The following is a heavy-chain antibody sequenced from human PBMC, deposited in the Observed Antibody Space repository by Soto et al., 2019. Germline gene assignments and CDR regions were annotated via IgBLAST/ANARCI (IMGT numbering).Heavy chain of an antibody. V-gene: IGHV3-7*01. CDR2: IKQDGSEK. Sequence: GSLRLSCAASGFTFSSYWMSWVRQAPGKGLEWVANIKQDGSEKYYVDSVKGRFTISRDNAKNSLYLQMNSLRAEDTAVYYCARDGTGWFGELLGSDYWGQGTLVTVSS. CDR3: ARDGTGWFGELLGSDY. CDR1: GFTFSSYW. D-gene: IGHD3-10*01. J-gene: IGHJ4*02.